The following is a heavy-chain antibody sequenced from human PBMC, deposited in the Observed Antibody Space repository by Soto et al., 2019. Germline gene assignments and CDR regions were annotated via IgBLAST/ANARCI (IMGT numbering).Heavy chain of an antibody. Sequence: GASVKVSCKASGGTFSSYAISWVRQAPGQGLEWMGGIIPIFGTANYAQKFQGRVTITADESTSTAYMELSSLRSEDTAVYYCARVPLDHSSGPTDYWGQGTLVTVSS. CDR3: ARVPLDHSSGPTDY. J-gene: IGHJ4*02. V-gene: IGHV1-69*13. CDR1: GGTFSSYA. D-gene: IGHD6-19*01. CDR2: IIPIFGTA.